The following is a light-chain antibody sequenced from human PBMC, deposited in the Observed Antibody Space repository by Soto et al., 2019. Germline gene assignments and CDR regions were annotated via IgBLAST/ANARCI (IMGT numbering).Light chain of an antibody. CDR1: ISDVGGYNY. Sequence: QPLLTVPASATGSPGQSVTISCTRTISDVGGYNYVSWYQQHPGQAPKLLIYAGSKGPSGFPDTFSGSKSGNTASLTVSGLQAEDEADYYCSSYAGSNNFHVFGTGTKVIVL. J-gene: IGLJ1*01. V-gene: IGLV2-8*01. CDR3: SSYAGSNNFHV. CDR2: AGS.